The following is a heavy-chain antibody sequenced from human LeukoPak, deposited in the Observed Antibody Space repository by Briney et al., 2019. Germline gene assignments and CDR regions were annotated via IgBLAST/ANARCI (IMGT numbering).Heavy chain of an antibody. V-gene: IGHV3-23*01. Sequence: GGSLRLSCAASGFTFSSYAMSWVRQAPGKGLEWVSAISGSGGSTYYADSVKGRFTISRDNSKNTLYLQMNSLRAEDTAVYYCARGERVWGSYRSSYYFDYWGQGTLVTVSS. D-gene: IGHD3-16*02. J-gene: IGHJ4*02. CDR1: GFTFSSYA. CDR3: ARGERVWGSYRSSYYFDY. CDR2: ISGSGGST.